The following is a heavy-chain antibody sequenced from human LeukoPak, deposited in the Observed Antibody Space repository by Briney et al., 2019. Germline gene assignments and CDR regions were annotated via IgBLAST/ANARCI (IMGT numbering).Heavy chain of an antibody. CDR2: IYTSGST. CDR3: ARENSGSYREFDY. CDR1: GGSISSYY. Sequence: SETLSLTCTVSGGSISSYYWSWIRQPAGKGLEWIGRIYTSGSTNYNTSLKSRVSISVDTSKNQFSLKLSSVTAADTAVFYCARENSGSYREFDYWGQGTLVTVSS. J-gene: IGHJ4*02. V-gene: IGHV4-4*07. D-gene: IGHD1-26*01.